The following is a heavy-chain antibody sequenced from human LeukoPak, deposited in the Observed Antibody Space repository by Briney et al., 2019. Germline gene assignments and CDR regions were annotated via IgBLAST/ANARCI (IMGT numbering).Heavy chain of an antibody. CDR1: GFTFSSYS. Sequence: GGSLRLSCAASGFTFSSYSMNWLRQAPGKGLEWVSYISSSSSTIYYADSVKGRFTISRDNAKNSLYLQMNSLRAEDTAVYCCARVTYYYDSSVLDYWGQGTLVTVSS. V-gene: IGHV3-48*04. CDR3: ARVTYYYDSSVLDY. CDR2: ISSSSSTI. D-gene: IGHD3-22*01. J-gene: IGHJ4*02.